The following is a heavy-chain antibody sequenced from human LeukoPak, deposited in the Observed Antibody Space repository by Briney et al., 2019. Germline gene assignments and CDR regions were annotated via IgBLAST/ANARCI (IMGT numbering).Heavy chain of an antibody. CDR1: GFTFSSYE. CDR3: VRGGYCSSTICYWYNAFDM. V-gene: IGHV3-48*03. CDR2: IATRGSAI. D-gene: IGHD2-2*01. J-gene: IGHJ3*02. Sequence: GGSLRLSCAASGFTFSSYEMSWVRQAPGKGLEWVSYIATRGSAIYYADSVKGRFTISRDDAKNSLYLQMNSLRVEDMAVYYCVRGGYCSSTICYWYNAFDMWGQGTMVTVSS.